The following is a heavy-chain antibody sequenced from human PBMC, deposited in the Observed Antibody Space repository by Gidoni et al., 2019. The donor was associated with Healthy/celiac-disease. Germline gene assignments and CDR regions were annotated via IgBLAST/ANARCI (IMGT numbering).Heavy chain of an antibody. J-gene: IGHJ3*02. D-gene: IGHD6-19*01. CDR1: GGTFSSYA. CDR2: IIPILGIA. Sequence: QVQLVQSGAEVKKPGSSVKVSCKASGGTFSSYAISWVRQAPGQGLEWMGRIIPILGIANYAQKFQGRVTITADKSTSTAYMELSSLRSEDTAVYYCARDLTQFPHSSGWYRASDAFDIWGQGTMVTVSS. CDR3: ARDLTQFPHSSGWYRASDAFDI. V-gene: IGHV1-69*04.